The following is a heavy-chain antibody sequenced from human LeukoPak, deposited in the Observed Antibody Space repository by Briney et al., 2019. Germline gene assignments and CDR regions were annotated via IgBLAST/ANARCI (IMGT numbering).Heavy chain of an antibody. D-gene: IGHD4-17*01. Sequence: PSETLSLTCAVYGGSFSGYYWSWIRQPPGKGLEWIGEINHSGSTNYNPSLKSRVTMSVDTSKNQFSLHLRSVTAADTAVYYCARGYGDLGYWGQGTLVTVSS. CDR2: INHSGST. CDR1: GGSFSGYY. J-gene: IGHJ4*02. CDR3: ARGYGDLGY. V-gene: IGHV4-34*01.